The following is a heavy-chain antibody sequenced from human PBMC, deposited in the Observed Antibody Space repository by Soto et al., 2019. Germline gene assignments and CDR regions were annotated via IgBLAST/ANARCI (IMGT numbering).Heavy chain of an antibody. Sequence: SVKVSCKASGGTFSSYAISWVRQAPGQGLEWMGGIIPIFGTANYAQKFQGRVTTTADESTSTAYMELSSLRSEDTAVYYCASPRWLQSHAFDIWGQGTMVTVSS. CDR1: GGTFSSYA. V-gene: IGHV1-69*13. CDR3: ASPRWLQSHAFDI. CDR2: IIPIFGTA. D-gene: IGHD4-4*01. J-gene: IGHJ3*02.